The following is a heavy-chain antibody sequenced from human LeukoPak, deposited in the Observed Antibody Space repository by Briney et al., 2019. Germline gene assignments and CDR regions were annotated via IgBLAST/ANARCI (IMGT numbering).Heavy chain of an antibody. J-gene: IGHJ6*02. Sequence: AGGSLRLSCAASGFTFSSYEMNWVRQAPGKGLEWVSYISSSGSTIYYADSVKGRFTISRDNAKNSLYLQMNSLRAEDTAVYYCARAGRGDRGSPSGLGYYYGMDVWGQGTTVTVSS. CDR2: ISSSGSTI. V-gene: IGHV3-48*03. D-gene: IGHD3-16*01. CDR3: ARAGRGDRGSPSGLGYYYGMDV. CDR1: GFTFSSYE.